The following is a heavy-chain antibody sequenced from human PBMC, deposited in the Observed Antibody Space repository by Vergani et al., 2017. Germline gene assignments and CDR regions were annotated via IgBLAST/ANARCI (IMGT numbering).Heavy chain of an antibody. D-gene: IGHD4-11*01. CDR3: ARVNTETNGHLYYYYYMDV. CDR1: GWSFTSYH. Sequence: QVQLQQWGGGLLKPSETLSLTCVVNGWSFTSYHWTWIRQSPGEGLEWVGDIHHTGRPDYNPSLQSRLTMSVEKSRNQFSLTINSVTATDTAIYFCARVNTETNGHLYYYYYMDVWGQGTAVTVS. CDR2: IHHTGRP. J-gene: IGHJ6*03. V-gene: IGHV4-34*01.